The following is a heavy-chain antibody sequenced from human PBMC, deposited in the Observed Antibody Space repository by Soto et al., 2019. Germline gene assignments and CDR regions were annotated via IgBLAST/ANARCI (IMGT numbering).Heavy chain of an antibody. CDR2: INPTDGSV. Sequence: QVQLVQSGAEVKKPGASVKVSCTASGYTFKSFYMHWVRQAPGQGLEWIGMINPTDGSVSFAQKFQDRVTFSTDRPTSTVYMELSSLTREDTAVYFCARDFGRHGAVDTTGWFDPWGQGTLVTVSS. D-gene: IGHD3-3*01. V-gene: IGHV1-46*02. J-gene: IGHJ5*02. CDR3: ARDFGRHGAVDTTGWFDP. CDR1: GYTFKSFY.